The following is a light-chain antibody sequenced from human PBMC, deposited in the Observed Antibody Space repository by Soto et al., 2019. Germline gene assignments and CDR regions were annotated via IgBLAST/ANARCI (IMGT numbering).Light chain of an antibody. CDR1: QSLQHSNGYNY. CDR3: MQGVQMPPIT. CDR2: LAS. V-gene: IGKV2-28*01. J-gene: IGKJ5*01. Sequence: DIVMTQSPLSLPVTPGEPASISCRSSQSLQHSNGYNYLDWYFQKPGQSPQLLIRLASNRASGVPVRFSGSGSGTDFTLNISSVEAEDVGLYYCMQGVQMPPITFGQGTRLEIK.